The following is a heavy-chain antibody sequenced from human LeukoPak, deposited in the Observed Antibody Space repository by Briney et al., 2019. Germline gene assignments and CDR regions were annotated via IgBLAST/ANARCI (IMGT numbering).Heavy chain of an antibody. CDR1: GFTFSSYE. D-gene: IGHD5-18*01. CDR3: AGSEDTAIAYYFDY. V-gene: IGHV3-48*03. J-gene: IGHJ4*01. CDR2: ISSSGSTI. Sequence: PGGSLRLSCAASGFTFSSYEMNWVRQAPGKGLEWVSYISSSGSTIYYADSVKGRFTISRDNAKNSLYLQMNILRAEDTAVYYCAGSEDTAIAYYFDYWGHGTLVTVSS.